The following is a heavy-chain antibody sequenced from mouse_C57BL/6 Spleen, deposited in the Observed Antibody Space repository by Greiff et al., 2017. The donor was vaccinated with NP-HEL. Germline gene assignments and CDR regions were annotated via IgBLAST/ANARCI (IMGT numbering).Heavy chain of an antibody. CDR1: GFTFSSYA. J-gene: IGHJ2*01. V-gene: IGHV5-4*01. CDR3: AREDVYYFDY. Sequence: EVQGVESGGGLVKPGGSLKLSCAASGFTFSSYAVSWVRQTPEKRLEWVATISDGGSYTYYPDNVKGRFTISRDNAKNNLYLQMSQLKSEDTAMYYCAREDVYYFDYWGQGTTLTVSS. CDR2: ISDGGSYT.